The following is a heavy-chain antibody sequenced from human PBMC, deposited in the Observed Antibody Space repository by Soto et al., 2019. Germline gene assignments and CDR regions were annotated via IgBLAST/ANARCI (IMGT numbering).Heavy chain of an antibody. CDR1: GFTFSSYA. CDR2: ISGSGGST. CDR3: ANLRQWLVLNDY. J-gene: IGHJ4*02. V-gene: IGHV3-23*01. Sequence: VGSLRLSGAASGFTFSSYAMSWVRQAPGKGLEWVSAISGSGGSTYYADSVKGRFTISRDNSKNTLYLQMNSLSAEDTAVYYCANLRQWLVLNDYWGQGTLVTVSS. D-gene: IGHD6-19*01.